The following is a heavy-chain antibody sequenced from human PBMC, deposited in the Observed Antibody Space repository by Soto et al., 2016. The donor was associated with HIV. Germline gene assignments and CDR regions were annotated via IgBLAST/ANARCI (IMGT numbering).Heavy chain of an antibody. CDR3: TKDLPGRPVGARGRDYFDY. J-gene: IGHJ4*02. Sequence: EVQLLESGGGLVQPGGSLRLSCAASGFSFSTYAMSWVRQASGKGLEWVASISGSGSSTYYADSVKGRFTISRDNSKNTLYLQMKSLRADDTAVYYCTKDLPGRPVGARGRDYFDYWGQGTLVTASS. CDR2: ISGSGSST. CDR1: GFSFSTYA. V-gene: IGHV3-23*01. D-gene: IGHD1-26*01.